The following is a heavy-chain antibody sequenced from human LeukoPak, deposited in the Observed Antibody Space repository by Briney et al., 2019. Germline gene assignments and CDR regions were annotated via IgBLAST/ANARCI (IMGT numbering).Heavy chain of an antibody. V-gene: IGHV3-43*02. D-gene: IGHD4-17*01. Sequence: GGSLRLSCAASGFTFDDYAMHWVRQAPGKGLEWVSLIGGDGGSTYYADSVKGRFTISRDNSKNSLYLQMNSPRTEDTALYYCAKDILGVNDYGDYSSSLIDYWGQGTLVTVSS. J-gene: IGHJ4*02. CDR1: GFTFDDYA. CDR3: AKDILGVNDYGDYSSSLIDY. CDR2: IGGDGGST.